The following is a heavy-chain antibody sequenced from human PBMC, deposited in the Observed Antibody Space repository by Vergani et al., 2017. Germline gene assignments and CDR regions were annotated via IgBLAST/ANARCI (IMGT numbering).Heavy chain of an antibody. CDR3: ARGIAAAGRNY. J-gene: IGHJ4*02. D-gene: IGHD6-13*01. Sequence: QVQLQESGPGLVKPSQTLSLTCTVSGGSISSGDYYWSWIRQPPGKGLEWIGEINHSGSTNYNPSLKSRVTISVDTSKNQFSLKLSSVTAADTAVYYCARGIAAAGRNYWGQGTLVTVSS. V-gene: IGHV4-30-4*08. CDR1: GGSISSGDYY. CDR2: INHSGST.